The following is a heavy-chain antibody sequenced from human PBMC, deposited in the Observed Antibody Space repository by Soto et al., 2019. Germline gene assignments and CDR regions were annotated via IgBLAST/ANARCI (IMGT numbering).Heavy chain of an antibody. CDR1: GFTFSSYW. CDR3: ARRGSGSYYYYYYGMDV. V-gene: IGHV3-74*01. D-gene: IGHD3-10*01. Sequence: LRLSCAASGFTFSSYWMHWVRQAPGKGLVWVSRINSDGSSTSYADSVKGRFTISRDNAKNTLYLQMNSLRAEDTAVYYCARRGSGSYYYYYYGMDVWGQGTTVTVSS. CDR2: INSDGSST. J-gene: IGHJ6*02.